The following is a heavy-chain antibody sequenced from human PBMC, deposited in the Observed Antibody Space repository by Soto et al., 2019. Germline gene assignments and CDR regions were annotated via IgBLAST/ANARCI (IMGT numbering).Heavy chain of an antibody. Sequence: GGSLRLSCAASGFTFSGFAMHWVRQGPGKGLEWVAFISYDGNTKYYADSVKGRFAISRDNSKNTLYLQMNSVRAGDTAVYFCAKDLSSTADYYDSSPDYWGQGTLVTVS. CDR1: GFTFSGFA. J-gene: IGHJ4*02. CDR3: AKDLSSTADYYDSSPDY. CDR2: ISYDGNTK. V-gene: IGHV3-30*18. D-gene: IGHD3-22*01.